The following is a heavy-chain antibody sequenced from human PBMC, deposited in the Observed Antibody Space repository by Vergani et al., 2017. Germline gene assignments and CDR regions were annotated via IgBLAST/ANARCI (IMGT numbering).Heavy chain of an antibody. D-gene: IGHD1-26*01. Sequence: QVQLVESGGGVVQPGRSLRLSCTASGFTFSIYAMHWVRQAPGKGLEWVASISYDGSNKKYADSVKGRFTISRDNSKNTLYLQMNSLRDEDTAVSYCARGPATFDSDYFDSWGQGTLVTVSS. J-gene: IGHJ4*02. CDR2: ISYDGSNK. CDR1: GFTFSIYA. CDR3: ARGPATFDSDYFDS. V-gene: IGHV3-30*01.